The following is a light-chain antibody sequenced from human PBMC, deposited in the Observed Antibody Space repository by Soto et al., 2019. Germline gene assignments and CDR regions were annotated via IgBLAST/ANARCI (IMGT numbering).Light chain of an antibody. J-gene: IGLJ2*01. V-gene: IGLV2-8*01. CDR3: SSYAGSNNLV. CDR2: EVS. Sequence: QSALTQPPSASGSPGQSVTISCTGTSSDVGGYNYVSWYQQHPGKAPKLMIYEVSKRPSGVPDRCSGSKSGNTASLTVSGLQAEDEAHYYCSSYAGSNNLVFGGGTKLNVL. CDR1: SSDVGGYNY.